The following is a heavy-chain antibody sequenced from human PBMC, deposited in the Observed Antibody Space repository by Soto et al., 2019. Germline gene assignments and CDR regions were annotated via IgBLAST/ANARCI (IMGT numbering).Heavy chain of an antibody. J-gene: IGHJ4*02. D-gene: IGHD2-15*01. V-gene: IGHV1-46*03. CDR1: GYTFTSYY. CDR2: INPSGGST. Sequence: QVQLVQSGAEVKKPGASVMVSCKASGYTFTSYYMHWVRQAPGQGLEWMGIINPSGGSTYAQKFHGRVTMTRDTSTSTGYMELSSLRSEDTAVYYCARVYCSGGSCYSIDSWGQGTLVTVSS. CDR3: ARVYCSGGSCYSIDS.